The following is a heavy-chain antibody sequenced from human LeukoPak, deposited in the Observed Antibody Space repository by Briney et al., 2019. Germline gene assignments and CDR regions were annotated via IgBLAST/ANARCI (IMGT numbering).Heavy chain of an antibody. D-gene: IGHD6-19*01. V-gene: IGHV1-18*01. CDR1: GYTFTSYG. J-gene: IGHJ6*02. CDR2: ISAYNGDT. Sequence: ASVKVSCKASGYTFTSYGISWVRQAPGQGLEWMGWISAYNGDTSYAQKLQGRVTMTTDTSTSTAYMELRSLRSDDTAVYYCARDGAFSSGWSDYYYYYGMDVWGQGTTVTVSS. CDR3: ARDGAFSSGWSDYYYYYGMDV.